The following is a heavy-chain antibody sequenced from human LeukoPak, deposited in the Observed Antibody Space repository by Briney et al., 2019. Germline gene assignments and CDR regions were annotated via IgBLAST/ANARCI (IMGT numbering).Heavy chain of an antibody. CDR1: GFTVSSNY. D-gene: IGHD3-22*01. Sequence: TGGSLRLSCAASGFTVSSNYMSWVRQAPGKGLEWVSVIYSGGSTYYADSVKGRFTISRDNSKNTLYLQMNSLRAEDTAVYYCAMHYDSSGYGDYWGQGTLVTVSS. V-gene: IGHV3-53*01. CDR3: AMHYDSSGYGDY. J-gene: IGHJ4*02. CDR2: IYSGGST.